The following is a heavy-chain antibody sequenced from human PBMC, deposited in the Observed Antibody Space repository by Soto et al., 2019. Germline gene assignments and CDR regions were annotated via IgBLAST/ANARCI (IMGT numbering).Heavy chain of an antibody. V-gene: IGHV1-24*01. CDR3: ARGSVGAGYFDY. J-gene: IGHJ4*02. CDR2: FDPEDGET. D-gene: IGHD3-10*01. Sequence: ASVKVSCKVSGYTLTELSMHWVRQAPGKGLEWMGGFDPEDGETIYAQKFQGRVTMTEDESTSTAYMELSSLRSEDTAVYYCARGSVGAGYFDYWGQGTLVTVSS. CDR1: GYTLTELS.